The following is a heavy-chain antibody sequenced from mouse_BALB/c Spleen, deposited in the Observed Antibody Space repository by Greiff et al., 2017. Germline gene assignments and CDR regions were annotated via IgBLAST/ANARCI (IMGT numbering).Heavy chain of an antibody. CDR1: GFTFSSYA. J-gene: IGHJ2*01. CDR2: ISSGGSYT. CDR3: ARRHYGSSYFDY. D-gene: IGHD1-1*01. Sequence: DVKLVESGGGLVKPGGSLKLSCAASGFTFSSYAMSWVRQTPEKRLEWVATISSGGSYTYYPDSVKGRFTISRDNAKNTLYLQMSSLRSEDTAMYYCARRHYGSSYFDYWGQGTTLTVSS. V-gene: IGHV5-9-3*01.